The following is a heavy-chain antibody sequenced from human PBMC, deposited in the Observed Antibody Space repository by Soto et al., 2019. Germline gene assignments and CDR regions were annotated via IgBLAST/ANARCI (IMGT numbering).Heavy chain of an antibody. D-gene: IGHD3-22*01. CDR2: IYYTGTT. J-gene: IGHJ2*01. Sequence: QVQLQESGPGLVKPSETLSLTCTASGGSSFISYWSWIRQSPGKTLEWIGNIYYTGTTNYNPSLDSRVTISLGTSANQFSLKLSSVTAADTAVYYCARGDDSHGYLRSWGRGTLVTVSS. V-gene: IGHV4-59*01. CDR3: ARGDDSHGYLRS. CDR1: GGSSFISY.